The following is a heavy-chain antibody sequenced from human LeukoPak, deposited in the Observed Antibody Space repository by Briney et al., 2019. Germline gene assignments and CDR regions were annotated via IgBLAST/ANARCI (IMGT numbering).Heavy chain of an antibody. CDR2: VYPNGGGT. D-gene: IGHD3-10*01. J-gene: IGHJ4*02. CDR3: ARVEGSAATASD. Sequence: GASVKVSCKASGYTFTGYYMHWVRQAPGHGLEWLGRVYPNGGGTIYAQKFQGRVTLTRDTSITTAYMELGRLTSDDTAVYYCARVEGSAATASDWGQGTLVTVSS. V-gene: IGHV1-2*06. CDR1: GYTFTGYY.